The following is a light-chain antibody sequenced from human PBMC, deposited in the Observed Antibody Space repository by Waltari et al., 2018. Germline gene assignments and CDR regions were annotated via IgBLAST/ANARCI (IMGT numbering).Light chain of an antibody. V-gene: IGKV4-1*01. CDR1: QSVFYRSDNKNY. CDR2: WAS. CDR3: QQYYRSRT. Sequence: DIVMTQSPDSLAVSLGERATIDCKSSQSVFYRSDNKNYLAWYQHKPGHPPKLLFYWASTRESGVPDRFSASGSWTDFTLTIDNLQAEDVAVYYCQQYYRSRTFGQGTKVEIK. J-gene: IGKJ1*01.